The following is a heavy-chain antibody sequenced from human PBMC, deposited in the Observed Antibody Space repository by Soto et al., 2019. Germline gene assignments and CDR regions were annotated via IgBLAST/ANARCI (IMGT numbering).Heavy chain of an antibody. CDR3: AREVRVRGFAFDI. CDR2: IYSGGNT. V-gene: IGHV3-66*01. J-gene: IGHJ3*02. Sequence: GGSLRLSCAFSGFTVSSNYMNLVRQAPGKGLEWVSFIYSGGNTYYADSVKGRFTISRDNSKNMLYLQMNSLRVEDTAVYYCAREVRVRGFAFDIWGQGTMVTVSS. D-gene: IGHD3-3*01. CDR1: GFTVSSNY.